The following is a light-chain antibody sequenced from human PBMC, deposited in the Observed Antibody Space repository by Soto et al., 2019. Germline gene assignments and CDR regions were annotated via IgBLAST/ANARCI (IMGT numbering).Light chain of an antibody. J-gene: IGLJ1*01. CDR2: DTA. Sequence: QAVVTQEPSLTVSPGWKVILTCGSTTGPVTTGHYPYWFQQKPGQAPRQLVYDTANIFSWTPVRFSGSLVGGKAALTISGEQPEDEAEYYCLLSYRGDYVFGHGKKVTVL. CDR1: TGPVTTGHY. V-gene: IGLV7-46*01. CDR3: LLSYRGDYV.